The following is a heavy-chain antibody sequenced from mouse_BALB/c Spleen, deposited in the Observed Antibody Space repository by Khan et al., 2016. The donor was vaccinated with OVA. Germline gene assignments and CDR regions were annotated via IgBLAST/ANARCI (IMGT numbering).Heavy chain of an antibody. Sequence: VQLKQSGPGLVKPSQSLSLTCTVTGYSITSDYAWNWIRQFPGNKLEWMGYISSSGSTTYNPALKSRISITRDTSKNQFFLQLNSVTTEDTAKNYSARDGSRNNYAMDYWGQGTSVTVSS. CDR2: ISSSGST. D-gene: IGHD2-3*01. CDR1: GYSITSDYA. J-gene: IGHJ4*01. CDR3: ARDGSRNNYAMDY. V-gene: IGHV3-2*02.